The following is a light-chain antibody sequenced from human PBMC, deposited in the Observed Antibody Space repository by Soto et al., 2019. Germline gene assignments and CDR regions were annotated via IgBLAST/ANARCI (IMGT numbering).Light chain of an antibody. V-gene: IGKV1-5*01. CDR3: QQYNSYSPT. Sequence: DIQMTQSPSTLPASVGDRVTITCRASQTISSWLAWYQQKPGKAPDLLIYDASRLAGGVPSRFSGSESGTEFTLTIGSLKPDDFATYFCQQYNSYSPTFGQGTKVDIK. J-gene: IGKJ1*01. CDR1: QTISSW. CDR2: DAS.